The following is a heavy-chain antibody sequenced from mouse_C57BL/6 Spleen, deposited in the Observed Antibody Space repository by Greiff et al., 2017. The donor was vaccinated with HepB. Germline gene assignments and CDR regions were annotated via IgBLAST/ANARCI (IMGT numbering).Heavy chain of an antibody. V-gene: IGHV1-9*01. CDR2: ILPGSGST. CDR3: AGLITGTEGYFDY. Sequence: VQLQQSGAELMKPGASVKLSCKATGYTFTGYWIEWVKQRPGHGLEWIGEILPGSGSTNYNEKFKGKATLTADTSSNTAYMQLSSLTTKDSAIYYCAGLITGTEGYFDYWGQGTTLTVSS. D-gene: IGHD4-1*01. CDR1: GYTFTGYW. J-gene: IGHJ2*01.